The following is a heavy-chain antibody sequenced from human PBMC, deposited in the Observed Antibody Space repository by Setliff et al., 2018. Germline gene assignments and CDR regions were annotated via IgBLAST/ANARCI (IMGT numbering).Heavy chain of an antibody. V-gene: IGHV3-11*04. CDR2: IHDSGNPT. CDR3: AREKHYDSSGYYYAFDI. CDR1: GFTFSNYY. D-gene: IGHD3-22*01. J-gene: IGHJ3*02. Sequence: GSLRLSCAASGFTFSNYYMTWIRQAPGKGLEWISYIHDSGNPTYYADSVKGRFTVSRDNAKNSLYLQMNSLRAEDTAVYYCAREKHYDSSGYYYAFDIWGQGTKVTVSS.